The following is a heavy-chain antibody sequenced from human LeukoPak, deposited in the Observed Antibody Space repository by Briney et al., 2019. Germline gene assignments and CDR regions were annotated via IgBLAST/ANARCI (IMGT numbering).Heavy chain of an antibody. CDR3: ARGAPLRFWSGDAFDI. D-gene: IGHD3-3*01. J-gene: IGHJ3*02. CDR1: GYTFTGYY. V-gene: IGHV1-2*02. CDR2: INPNSGGT. Sequence: ASVKVSCKASGYTFTGYYMHWVRQAPGQGLEWMGWINPNSGGTNYAQKFQGRVTMTRDTSISTAYMELSRLGSDDTAVYYCARGAPLRFWSGDAFDIWGQGTMATVSS.